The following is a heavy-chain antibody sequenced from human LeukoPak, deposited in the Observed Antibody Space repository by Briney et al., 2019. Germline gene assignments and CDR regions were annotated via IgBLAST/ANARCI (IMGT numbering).Heavy chain of an antibody. D-gene: IGHD4-17*01. CDR2: TSSSGFNI. CDR3: ARVSTVTSWELSRVGFDP. CDR1: GVTFSSYE. Sequence: GGSLRLSYAVSGVTFSSYEMNWVRQAPGRGLEWVSYTSSSGFNIYYADSVKGRFTISRDNAKNSLYLQMNSLRSDDTAVYYCARVSTVTSWELSRVGFDPWGQGTLVTVSS. V-gene: IGHV3-48*03. J-gene: IGHJ5*02.